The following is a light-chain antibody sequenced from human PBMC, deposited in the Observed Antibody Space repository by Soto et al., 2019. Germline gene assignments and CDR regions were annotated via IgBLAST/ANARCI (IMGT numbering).Light chain of an antibody. CDR3: ASYTRTTTLV. Sequence: QSALTQPASVSASPGQSITISCTGTSSDVGGYKFVSWYQHHPGKAPKLMIYEVNNRPSGISYRFSGSKSGNTASLTISGLQAEDEADYYCASYTRTTTLVFGGGTKLTVL. J-gene: IGLJ2*01. V-gene: IGLV2-14*01. CDR2: EVN. CDR1: SSDVGGYKF.